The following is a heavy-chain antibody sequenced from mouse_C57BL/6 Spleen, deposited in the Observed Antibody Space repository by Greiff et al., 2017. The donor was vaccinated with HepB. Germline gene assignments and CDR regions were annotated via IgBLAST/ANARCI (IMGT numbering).Heavy chain of an antibody. J-gene: IGHJ4*01. CDR2: ISNLAYSI. Sequence: EVQRVESGGGLVQPGGSLKLSCAASGFTFSDYGMAWVRQAPRKGPEWVAFISNLAYSIYYADTVTGRFTISRENAKNTLYLEMSSLRSEDTAMYYCARRTTVVAGDYAMDYWGQGTSVTVSS. CDR3: ARRTTVVAGDYAMDY. D-gene: IGHD1-1*01. CDR1: GFTFSDYG. V-gene: IGHV5-15*04.